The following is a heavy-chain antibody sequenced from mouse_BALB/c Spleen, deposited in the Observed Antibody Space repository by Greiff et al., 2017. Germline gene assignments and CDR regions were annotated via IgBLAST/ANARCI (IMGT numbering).Heavy chain of an antibody. CDR3: AREAGPFAY. Sequence: EVQLQQSGPGLVKPSQSLSLTCTVTGYSITSDYAWNWIRQFPGNKLEWMGYISYSGSTSYNPSLKSRISITRDTSKNQFFLQLNSVTTEDTATYYCAREAGPFAYWGQGTLVTVSA. D-gene: IGHD3-2*02. V-gene: IGHV3-2*02. CDR2: ISYSGST. CDR1: GYSITSDYA. J-gene: IGHJ3*01.